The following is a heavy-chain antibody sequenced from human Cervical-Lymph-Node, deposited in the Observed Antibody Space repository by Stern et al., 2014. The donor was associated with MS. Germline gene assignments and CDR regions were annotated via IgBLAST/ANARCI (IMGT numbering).Heavy chain of an antibody. CDR1: GGTFGNYA. CDR3: ARDPHGFNSLNYSDYGMDV. CDR2: IIPFLGIL. V-gene: IGHV1-69*09. J-gene: IGHJ6*02. D-gene: IGHD4-11*01. Sequence: VQLVQSGGEVKKPGYSVKVSCTVSGGTFGNYAISWVRQAPGQGLEWMGRIIPFLGILNNAQRSRGRVPIPAAKPPNTASRELSSLRTGDTAVYYCARDPHGFNSLNYSDYGMDVWGQGTTVPVSS.